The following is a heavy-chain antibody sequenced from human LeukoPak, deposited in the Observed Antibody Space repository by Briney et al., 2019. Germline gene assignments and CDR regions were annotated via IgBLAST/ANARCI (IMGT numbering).Heavy chain of an antibody. CDR2: IYPADSDI. D-gene: IGHD2-15*01. V-gene: IGHV5-51*01. CDR3: ARQEYCSGGSCYTWFDP. Sequence: GESLKISCKGSGYSINNYWIGWVRQMPGKGLEWMGIIYPADSDIRYSPSFRGQVTISADKSISTAYLQWSSLKASDTAMYYCARQEYCSGGSCYTWFDPLGQGTLVTVSS. J-gene: IGHJ5*02. CDR1: GYSINNYW.